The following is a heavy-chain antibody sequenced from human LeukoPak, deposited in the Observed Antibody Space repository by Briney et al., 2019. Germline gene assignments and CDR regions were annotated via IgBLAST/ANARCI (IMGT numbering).Heavy chain of an antibody. J-gene: IGHJ4*02. V-gene: IGHV3-74*01. CDR1: GFTFSSYW. Sequence: GGSLRLSCAASGFTFSSYWMHWVRQAPGKGLVWVSRINSDGSSTSHADSVKGRFTISRDNAKNTLYLQMNSLRAEDTAVYYCASPGELLGFDYWGQGTLVTVSS. CDR2: INSDGSST. D-gene: IGHD1-26*01. CDR3: ASPGELLGFDY.